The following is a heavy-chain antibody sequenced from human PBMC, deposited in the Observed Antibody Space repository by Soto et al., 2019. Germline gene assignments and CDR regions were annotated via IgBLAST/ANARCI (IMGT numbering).Heavy chain of an antibody. J-gene: IGHJ4*02. D-gene: IGHD6-19*01. Sequence: QVQLVESGGGVVQPGRSLRLSCAASGFTFSSYAMHWVRRAPGKGLEWVAAISHDGKNEFHADSVKGRFTVSRDNAKNIVYLQMDSLRPDDTALFYCGRLDTFSVGWSWGQGTEVTVSS. CDR2: ISHDGKNE. V-gene: IGHV3-30*14. CDR3: GRLDTFSVGWS. CDR1: GFTFSSYA.